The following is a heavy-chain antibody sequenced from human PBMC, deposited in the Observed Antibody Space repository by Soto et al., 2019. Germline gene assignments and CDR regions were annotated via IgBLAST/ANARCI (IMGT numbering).Heavy chain of an antibody. CDR1: GFTFSSYS. D-gene: IGHD4-17*01. J-gene: IGHJ3*02. Sequence: VGSLRLSCAASGFTFSSYSMNWVRQAPGKGLEWVSSISGSSSYIYYADSVKGRFTISRDNAKNSLYLQMNSLRAEDTAVYYCAKDSGPRLPQKEGIWGQGTMVTVSS. CDR2: ISGSSSYI. CDR3: AKDSGPRLPQKEGI. V-gene: IGHV3-21*04.